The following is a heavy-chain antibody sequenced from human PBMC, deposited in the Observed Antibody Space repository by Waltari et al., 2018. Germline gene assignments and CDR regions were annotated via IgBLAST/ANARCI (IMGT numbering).Heavy chain of an antibody. CDR3: ARERNTFIPFDY. CDR1: EFIFSNYE. V-gene: IGHV3-48*03. D-gene: IGHD2-21*01. Sequence: EVQLVQSGGGLVQPGGSLRLSCAASEFIFSNYEMHWIRQAPGKGVEWVSYISSRGTTIYYADSVKGRFTISRDNAKKSLYLQMKGLRAEDTAVYYCARERNTFIPFDYWGQGALVTVSS. CDR2: ISSRGTTI. J-gene: IGHJ4*02.